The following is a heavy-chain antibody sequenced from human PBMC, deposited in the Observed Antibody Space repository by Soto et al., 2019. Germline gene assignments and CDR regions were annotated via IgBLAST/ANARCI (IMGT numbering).Heavy chain of an antibody. CDR1: GGSISSSSYY. Sequence: QLQLQESGPGLVKPSETLSLTCTVSGGSISSSSYYWGWIRQPPGKGLEGIGSIYTSGSTNYNPSLESRVTMSVDTSKNQYSLKLSSVTAADTAVYYCARGIYYYDSSGYYYFDYWGQGTLVTVSP. CDR3: ARGIYYYDSSGYYYFDY. D-gene: IGHD3-22*01. CDR2: IYTSGST. J-gene: IGHJ4*02. V-gene: IGHV4-39*07.